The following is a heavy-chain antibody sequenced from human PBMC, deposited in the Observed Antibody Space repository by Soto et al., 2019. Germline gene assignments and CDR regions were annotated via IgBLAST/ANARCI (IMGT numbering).Heavy chain of an antibody. J-gene: IGHJ4*02. Sequence: ASVKVSCKASGYTFTGYYMHWVRQAPGQGLEWMGWINPNSGGTNYAQKFQGWVTMTRDTSISTAYMELSRLRSDDMAVYYCARSRSVLRYFDWHLNYWGQGTLVTVSS. V-gene: IGHV1-2*04. CDR1: GYTFTGYY. D-gene: IGHD3-9*01. CDR3: ARSRSVLRYFDWHLNY. CDR2: INPNSGGT.